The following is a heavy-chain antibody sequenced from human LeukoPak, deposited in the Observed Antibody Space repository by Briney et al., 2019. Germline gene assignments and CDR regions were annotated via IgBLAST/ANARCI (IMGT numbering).Heavy chain of an antibody. V-gene: IGHV4-34*01. J-gene: IGHJ4*02. CDR3: ARGAARRSMLYY. Sequence: SETLSLTCAVYGGSFSGYYWSWIRQPPGKGLEWIGEINHSGSTNYNPSLKSRVTISVDTSKNQFSLKLSSVTAADTAVYYCARGAARRSMLYYWGQGTLVTVSS. D-gene: IGHD6-6*01. CDR2: INHSGST. CDR1: GGSFSGYY.